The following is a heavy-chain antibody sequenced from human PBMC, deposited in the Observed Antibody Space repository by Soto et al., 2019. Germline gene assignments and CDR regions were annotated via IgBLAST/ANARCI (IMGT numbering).Heavy chain of an antibody. J-gene: IGHJ4*02. V-gene: IGHV2-70*01. CDR3: ARIAYRYYAFWSGGEPRYYYFDY. CDR2: IDWDDDK. CDR1: GFSLSTSGMC. D-gene: IGHD3-3*01. Sequence: ESGPTLVNPTQTLTLTCTFSGFSLSTSGMCVSWIRQPSGKALEWLALIDWDDDKYYSTSLKTRLTISKDTSKNQVVLTMTNMDPVDTATYYCARIAYRYYAFWSGGEPRYYYFDYSGQGPLVTVYS.